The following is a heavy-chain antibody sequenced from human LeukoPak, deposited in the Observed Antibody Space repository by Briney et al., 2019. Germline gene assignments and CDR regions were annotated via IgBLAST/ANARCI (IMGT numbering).Heavy chain of an antibody. V-gene: IGHV4-59*12. Sequence: SETLSLTCTVSGGSISSYYWSWIRQPPGKGLEWIASGDYSGGTYYNPSLESRVAISADMSKNQISLKLSSVTAADTALYYCARERGEEYSSGWYKTNFFDTWGQGTRVTVSS. CDR3: ARERGEEYSSGWYKTNFFDT. D-gene: IGHD6-19*01. J-gene: IGHJ4*02. CDR1: GGSISSYY. CDR2: GDYSGGT.